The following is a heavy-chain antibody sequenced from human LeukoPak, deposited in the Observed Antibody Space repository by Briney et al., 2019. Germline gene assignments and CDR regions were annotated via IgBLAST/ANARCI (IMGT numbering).Heavy chain of an antibody. D-gene: IGHD2-2*01. CDR1: GFTFNDYA. CDR3: AKDGGYCSSTTCYESWFDP. CDR2: ISWDGRII. Sequence: RAGGSLRLSCEASGFTFNDYAMHWVRHAPGKGLEGVSGISWDGRIIGYADSVKGRFTISRDDAKNSLYLQMDSLRPDDTALYYCAKDGGYCSSTTCYESWFDPWGQGTPVTVSS. V-gene: IGHV3-9*01. J-gene: IGHJ5*02.